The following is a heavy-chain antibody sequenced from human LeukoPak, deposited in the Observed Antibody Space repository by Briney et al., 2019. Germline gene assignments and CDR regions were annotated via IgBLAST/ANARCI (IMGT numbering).Heavy chain of an antibody. V-gene: IGHV4-39*01. CDR2: IYYSGST. J-gene: IGHJ4*02. D-gene: IGHD6-13*01. CDR3: ARHPIIAAAGTDFDY. Sequence: SETLSLTCTVSGGSISSSSYYWGWIRQPPGKGLEWLGSIYYSGSTYYNPSLKSRVTISVDTSKNRFSLKLSSVTAADTAVYYCARHPIIAAAGTDFDYWGQGTLVTVSS. CDR1: GGSISSSSYY.